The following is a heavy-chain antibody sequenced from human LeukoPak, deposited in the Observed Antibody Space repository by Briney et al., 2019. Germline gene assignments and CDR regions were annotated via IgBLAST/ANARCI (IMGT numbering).Heavy chain of an antibody. V-gene: IGHV4-38-2*01. CDR1: GYSISSGRY. Sequence: SETLSLTCAVSGYSISSGRYWGWVRQPPGKGLEWIGSLSHSGSIYYNPSLESRVTISVDTSKNQFSLRLSSVTAADTAVYYCVRQRYVYGYCDSWGPGTLVTVSS. CDR2: LSHSGSI. D-gene: IGHD3-22*01. CDR3: VRQRYVYGYCDS. J-gene: IGHJ4*02.